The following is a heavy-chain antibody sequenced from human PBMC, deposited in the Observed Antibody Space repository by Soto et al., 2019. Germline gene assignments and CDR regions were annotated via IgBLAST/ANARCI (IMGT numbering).Heavy chain of an antibody. CDR1: GFTFSDAW. J-gene: IGHJ4*02. D-gene: IGHD3-10*01. Sequence: GGSLRLSCAASGFTFSDAWMNWVRQAPGKGLEWVANIKQDGSEKYYVDSVKGRFTISRDNAKNSLYLQMNSLRAEDTAVYYCARDFSGVYWGQGTLVTVSS. CDR2: IKQDGSEK. V-gene: IGHV3-7*01. CDR3: ARDFSGVY.